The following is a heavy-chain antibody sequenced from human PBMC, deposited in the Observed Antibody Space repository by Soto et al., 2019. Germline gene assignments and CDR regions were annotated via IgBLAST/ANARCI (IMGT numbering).Heavy chain of an antibody. Sequence: EVQLLDSGGGLVQPGGSLRLSCAASGFTFSSSAMSWVRQAPGKGLEWVSAVSGSGGTTYYADSVRGRFTISRDNSKNTLYLLVNSLRAEDTAIYFCARCTVDTIVTSGWCHYLDPWGQGTLVTVSS. CDR3: ARCTVDTIVTSGWCHYLDP. V-gene: IGHV3-23*01. CDR2: VSGSGGTT. D-gene: IGHD6-19*01. CDR1: GFTFSSSA. J-gene: IGHJ5*02.